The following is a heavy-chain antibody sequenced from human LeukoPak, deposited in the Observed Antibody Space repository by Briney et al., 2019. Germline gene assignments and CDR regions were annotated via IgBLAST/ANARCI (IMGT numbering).Heavy chain of an antibody. CDR3: AIAGVVPAAYDWFDT. CDR1: GGTFSSYA. J-gene: IGHJ5*02. CDR2: IIPIFGTA. D-gene: IGHD2-2*01. Sequence: GSSVKVSFKASGGTFSSYAISWVRQAPGQGLEWMGGIIPIFGTANYAQKFQGRVTITADESTSTAYMELSSLRSEDTAVYYCAIAGVVPAAYDWFDTWGQGTLVTVSS. V-gene: IGHV1-69*01.